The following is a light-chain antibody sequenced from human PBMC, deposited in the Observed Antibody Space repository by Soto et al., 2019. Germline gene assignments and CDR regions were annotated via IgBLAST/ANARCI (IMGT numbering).Light chain of an antibody. V-gene: IGKV3-20*01. J-gene: IGKJ1*01. Sequence: EIVLTQSPGTLSLSPGERATLSCRASQSVSSSYLAWYQQKPVQTPRLLNYGAFSWSTGIPDRLSGSGCETVFTITSSRVEHEDFAVYSCKEYGISQSFGQAIKVDI. CDR2: GAF. CDR1: QSVSSSY. CDR3: KEYGISQS.